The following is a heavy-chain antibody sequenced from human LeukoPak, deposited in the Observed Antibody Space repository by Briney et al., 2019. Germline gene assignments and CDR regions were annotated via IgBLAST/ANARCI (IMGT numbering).Heavy chain of an antibody. CDR1: GGSFSGYY. J-gene: IGHJ4*02. CDR3: ASQHDYGDYG. V-gene: IGHV4-34*01. Sequence: TSETLSLTCAVYGGSFSGYYWSWIRQPPGKGLEWIGEINHSGSTNYHPSLKSRVTISVDTSKNQFSLKLSSVTAADTAVYYCASQHDYGDYGWGQGTLVTVSS. CDR2: INHSGST. D-gene: IGHD4-17*01.